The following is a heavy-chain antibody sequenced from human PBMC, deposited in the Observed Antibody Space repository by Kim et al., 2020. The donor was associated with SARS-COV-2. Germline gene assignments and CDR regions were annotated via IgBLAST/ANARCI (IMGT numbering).Heavy chain of an antibody. J-gene: IGHJ4*02. CDR2: INHSGST. D-gene: IGHD3-9*01. V-gene: IGHV4-34*01. CDR3: ARVSGPYYDILTGYSPLRYFDY. Sequence: SETLSLTCAVYGGSFSGYYWSWIRQPPGKGLEWIGEINHSGSTNYNPSLKSRVTISVDTSKNQFSLKLSSVTAADTAVYYCARVSGPYYDILTGYSPLRYFDYWGQGTLVTVSS. CDR1: GGSFSGYY.